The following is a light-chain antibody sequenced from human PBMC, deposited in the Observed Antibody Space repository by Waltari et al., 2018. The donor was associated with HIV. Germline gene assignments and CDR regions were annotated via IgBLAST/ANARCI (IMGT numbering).Light chain of an antibody. V-gene: IGLV2-14*01. CDR2: DVS. CDR1: SRDVGGYNY. Sequence: QSALTQPASVSGSPGQSIPISCTGTSRDVGGYNYVSWCQQHPGKAPKLMIYDVSKRPSGVSNRFSGSKSGNTASLTISGLQAEDEADYYCSSYTSSRTVVFGGGTKLTVL. CDR3: SSYTSSRTVV. J-gene: IGLJ3*02.